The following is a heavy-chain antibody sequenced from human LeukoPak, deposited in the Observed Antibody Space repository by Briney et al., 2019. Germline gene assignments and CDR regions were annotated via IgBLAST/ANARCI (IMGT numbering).Heavy chain of an antibody. CDR2: IIPILGIA. CDR1: GYTFTGYY. V-gene: IGHV1-69*02. CDR3: ATLIDYYYDSSGRYANPGAFDI. D-gene: IGHD3-22*01. J-gene: IGHJ3*02. Sequence: SVKVSCKASGYTFTGYYMHWVRQAPGQGLEWMGRIIPILGIANYAQKFQGRVTITADKSTSTAYMELSSLRSEDTAVYYCATLIDYYYDSSGRYANPGAFDIWGQGTMVTVSS.